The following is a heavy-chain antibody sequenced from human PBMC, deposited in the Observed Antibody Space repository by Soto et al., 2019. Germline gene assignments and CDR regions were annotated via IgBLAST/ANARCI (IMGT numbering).Heavy chain of an antibody. CDR2: ISYDGSNK. D-gene: IGHD4-17*01. J-gene: IGHJ1*01. CDR3: ARDTEDYGGNSGGVYFQH. Sequence: QVQLVESGGGVVQPGRSLRLSCAASGFTFSSYAMHWVRQAPGKGLEWVAVISYDGSNKYYADSVKGRFTISRDNSKNTXXLQMNSLRAEDTAVYYCARDTEDYGGNSGGVYFQHWGQGTLVTVSS. V-gene: IGHV3-30-3*01. CDR1: GFTFSSYA.